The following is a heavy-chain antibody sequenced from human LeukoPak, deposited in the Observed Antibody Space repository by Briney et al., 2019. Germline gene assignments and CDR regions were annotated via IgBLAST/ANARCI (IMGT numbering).Heavy chain of an antibody. CDR3: ARTTPGGPVAGYYFDY. J-gene: IGHJ4*02. CDR2: IYPGDSDT. D-gene: IGHD6-19*01. Sequence: GESLKISCKGSGYSFTSYWIGWVRQMPGKGLAWMGIIYPGDSDTRYSPSFQGQVTISADKSISTAYLQWSSLKASDTAMYYCARTTPGGPVAGYYFDYWGQGTLVTVSS. V-gene: IGHV5-51*01. CDR1: GYSFTSYW.